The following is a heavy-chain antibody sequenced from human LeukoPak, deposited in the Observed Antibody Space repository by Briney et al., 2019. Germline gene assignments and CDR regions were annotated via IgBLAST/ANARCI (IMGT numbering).Heavy chain of an antibody. CDR2: IYYSGST. CDR3: ARDPKLGYCSSTSCYPDEPTAFDI. CDR1: GGSISSYY. J-gene: IGHJ3*02. Sequence: SETLSLTCTVSGGSISSYYWSWIRQPPGKGLEWIGYIYYSGSTNYNRSLKSRVTISVDTSKNQFSLKLSSVTAADTAVYYCARDPKLGYCSSTSCYPDEPTAFDIWGQGTMVTVSS. V-gene: IGHV4-59*12. D-gene: IGHD2-2*01.